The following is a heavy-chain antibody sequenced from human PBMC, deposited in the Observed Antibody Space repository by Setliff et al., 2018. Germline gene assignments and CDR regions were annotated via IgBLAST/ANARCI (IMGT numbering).Heavy chain of an antibody. CDR2: IYNIGET. J-gene: IGHJ5*01. D-gene: IGHD3-10*01. CDR1: GLTVSNDF. CDR3: ARDRGGTNPWFDF. V-gene: IGHV3-53*01. Sequence: VSGLTVSNDFMGWVRQAPGKGLEWVSVIYNIGETRYADSVKGRFTISRDKSKNTLYLHLSSLRVEDTATYYCARDRGGTNPWFDFWGQGTQVTVSS.